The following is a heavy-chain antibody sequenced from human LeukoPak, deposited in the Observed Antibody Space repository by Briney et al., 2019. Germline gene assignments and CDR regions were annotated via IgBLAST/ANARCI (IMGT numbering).Heavy chain of an antibody. CDR1: GFTFSSYA. V-gene: IGHV3-23*01. CDR2: ISGSGGST. Sequence: PGGSLRLSCAASGFTFSSYAMSWVRQAPGKGLEWVSAISGSGGSTYYADSVKGRFTISRDNSKYTLYLQMNSLRAEDTAVYYCAKVPYSSGWYSNWFDPWGQGTLVTVSS. CDR3: AKVPYSSGWYSNWFDP. J-gene: IGHJ5*02. D-gene: IGHD6-19*01.